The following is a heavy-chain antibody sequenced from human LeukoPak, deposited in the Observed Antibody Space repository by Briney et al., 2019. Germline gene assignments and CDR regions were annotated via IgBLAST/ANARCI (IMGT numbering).Heavy chain of an antibody. CDR3: ARGTFDTAMVDY. V-gene: IGHV1-69*05. J-gene: IGHJ4*02. Sequence: SVKVSCKASGGTFSSYAISWVRQAPGQGLEWMGRIIPIFGTANYAQKFQGRVTITTDESTSTAYMELSSLRSEDTAVYYCARGTFDTAMVDYWGQGTLVTVSS. CDR1: GGTFSSYA. D-gene: IGHD5-18*01. CDR2: IIPIFGTA.